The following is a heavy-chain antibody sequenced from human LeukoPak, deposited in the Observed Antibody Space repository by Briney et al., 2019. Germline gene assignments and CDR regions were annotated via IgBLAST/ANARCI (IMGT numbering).Heavy chain of an antibody. CDR1: GGSISSSSYY. J-gene: IGHJ4*02. CDR2: IYYSGST. CDR3: ASGSAARLLY. Sequence: SETLSLTCTVSGGSISSSSYYWGWIRQPPGKGLEWIGTIYYSGSTYYNPSLKSRVTISVDTSKNRFSLKLSSVTAADTAVYYCASGSAARLLYWGQGTLVTVSS. V-gene: IGHV4-39*01. D-gene: IGHD6-6*01.